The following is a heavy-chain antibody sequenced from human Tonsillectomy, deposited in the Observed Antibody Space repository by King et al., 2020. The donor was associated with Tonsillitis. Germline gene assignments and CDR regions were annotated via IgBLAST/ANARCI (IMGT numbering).Heavy chain of an antibody. J-gene: IGHJ2*01. CDR2: IYTSGST. Sequence: VQLQESGPGLVKPSQTLSLTCTVSGDSISSGSNYWTWIRQPAGKGLEWIGRIYTSGSTYYNPPLKSRVTISMDTSKNQFSLNLSSVTAADPAVYYCARWYSSEDWYFDLWGRGTLVTVSS. CDR3: ARWYSSEDWYFDL. V-gene: IGHV4-61*02. D-gene: IGHD6-19*01. CDR1: GDSISSGSNY.